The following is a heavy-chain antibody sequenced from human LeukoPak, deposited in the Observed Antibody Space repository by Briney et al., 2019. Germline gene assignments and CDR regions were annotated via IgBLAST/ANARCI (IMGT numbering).Heavy chain of an antibody. Sequence: GASVNVSCKASGYTFTGYYMHWVRQAPGQGLEWMGWINPNSGGTNYAQKFQGRVTMTRDTSISTAYMELSRLRSDDTAVYYCARPLTPYYYGSGSYNDDAFDIWGQGTMVTVSS. CDR1: GYTFTGYY. J-gene: IGHJ3*02. CDR2: INPNSGGT. D-gene: IGHD3-10*01. CDR3: ARPLTPYYYGSGSYNDDAFDI. V-gene: IGHV1-2*02.